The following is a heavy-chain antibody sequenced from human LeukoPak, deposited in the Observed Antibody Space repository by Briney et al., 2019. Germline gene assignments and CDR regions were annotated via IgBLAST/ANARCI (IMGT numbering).Heavy chain of an antibody. J-gene: IGHJ5*02. V-gene: IGHV1-18*01. D-gene: IGHD3-3*01. Sequence: GASVKVSCKASGYTFTSYGISWVRQAPGQGLEWMGWISAYNGNTNYAQKLQGRVTMTTDKSTSTAYMELRSLRSDDTAVSYCARDYAPPPYYDFWSGYSLWFDPWGQGTLVTVSS. CDR1: GYTFTSYG. CDR3: ARDYAPPPYYDFWSGYSLWFDP. CDR2: ISAYNGNT.